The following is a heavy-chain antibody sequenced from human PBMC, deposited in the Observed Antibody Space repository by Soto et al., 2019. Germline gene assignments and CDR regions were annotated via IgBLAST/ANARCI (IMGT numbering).Heavy chain of an antibody. J-gene: IGHJ6*02. CDR3: AREGRAAAGHYYYYGMDV. D-gene: IGHD6-13*01. Sequence: PGGSLRLSCAASGFTFSSYLMHWVRQAPGKGLVWVSRINSDGSSTSYADSVKGRFTISRDNAKNTLYLQMNSLRAEDKAVYYCAREGRAAAGHYYYYGMDVWGAGPTLTF. V-gene: IGHV3-74*01. CDR1: GFTFSSYL. CDR2: INSDGSST.